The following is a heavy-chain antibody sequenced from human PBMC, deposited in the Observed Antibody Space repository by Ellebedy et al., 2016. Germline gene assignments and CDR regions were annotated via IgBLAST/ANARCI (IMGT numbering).Heavy chain of an antibody. V-gene: IGHV3-33*01. CDR1: GFTFSSYG. CDR3: ARGDLLRSGDY. Sequence: GESLKISXAASGFTFSSYGMHWVRQAPGKGLEWVAVIWYDGSNKYYADSVKGRFTISRDNSKNTLYLQMNSLRAEDTAVYYCARGDLLRSGDYWGQGTLVTVSS. J-gene: IGHJ4*02. CDR2: IWYDGSNK. D-gene: IGHD4-17*01.